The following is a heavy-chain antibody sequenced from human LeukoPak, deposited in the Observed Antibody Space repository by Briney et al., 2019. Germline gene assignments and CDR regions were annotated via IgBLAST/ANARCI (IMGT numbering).Heavy chain of an antibody. D-gene: IGHD7-27*01. Sequence: PGGSLRLSCAASGFTFDDYAMHWVRQAPGKGLEWVSGISWNSGSIGYADSVKGRFTISRDNAKNSLYLQMNSLRAEDTALYYCAKDIRTGLWGYYYYYMDVWGKGTTVTVSS. CDR2: ISWNSGSI. J-gene: IGHJ6*03. CDR3: AKDIRTGLWGYYYYYMDV. V-gene: IGHV3-9*01. CDR1: GFTFDDYA.